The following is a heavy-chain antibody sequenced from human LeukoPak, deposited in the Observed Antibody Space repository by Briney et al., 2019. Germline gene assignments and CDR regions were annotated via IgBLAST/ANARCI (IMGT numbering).Heavy chain of an antibody. V-gene: IGHV4-4*02. Sequence: RPSGTLSLTCGVSGGSISSSHWWSWVRQSPGQGLEWIGEIFHGGSTNYNPSLKNRVTISIDKSKNQFSLKLTSVTAADTAVYYCASSIIRVDDLSPVDYWGRGTLATVSS. J-gene: IGHJ4*02. CDR1: GGSISSSHW. D-gene: IGHD3-16*02. CDR2: IFHGGST. CDR3: ASSIIRVDDLSPVDY.